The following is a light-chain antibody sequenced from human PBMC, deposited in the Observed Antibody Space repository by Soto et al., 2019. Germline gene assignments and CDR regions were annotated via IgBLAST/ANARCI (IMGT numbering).Light chain of an antibody. CDR2: KAS. V-gene: IGKV1-5*03. Sequence: DIQMTQSPSTLSASVGDRVTITCRASQSINDGLAWYQQKPGKAPNLLIYKASSLESGAPSRFSGSASGTEFTLTISSLQPDDFATYYCQQYNSYSTFGQGTKVEIK. CDR1: QSINDG. J-gene: IGKJ1*01. CDR3: QQYNSYST.